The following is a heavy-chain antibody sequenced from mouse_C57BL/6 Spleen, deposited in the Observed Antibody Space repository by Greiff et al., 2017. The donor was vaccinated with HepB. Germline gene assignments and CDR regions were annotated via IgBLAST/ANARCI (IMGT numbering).Heavy chain of an antibody. V-gene: IGHV1-50*01. J-gene: IGHJ3*01. CDR1: GYTFTSYW. CDR3: ARGYGSSSTWFAY. Sequence: QVQLKQPGAELVKPGASVKLSCKASGYTFTSYWMQWVKQRPGQGLEWIGEIDPSDSYTNYNQKFKGKATLTVDTSSSTAYMQLSSLTSEDSAVYYCARGYGSSSTWFAYWGQGTLVTVSA. CDR2: IDPSDSYT. D-gene: IGHD1-1*01.